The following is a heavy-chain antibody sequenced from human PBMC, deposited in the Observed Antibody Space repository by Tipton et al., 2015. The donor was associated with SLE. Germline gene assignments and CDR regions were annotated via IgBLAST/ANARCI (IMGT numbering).Heavy chain of an antibody. CDR3: ARGRDYYGSGGYSYYFDY. D-gene: IGHD3-10*01. J-gene: IGHJ4*02. V-gene: IGHV4-59*06. CDR2: IYYSGST. CDR1: GGSISSYY. Sequence: TLSLTCTVSGGSISSYYWSWIRQHPGKGLEWIGYIYYSGSTYYNPSLKRRLTISVDTSQNQFSLKLRSVTAADTAGYYCARGRDYYGSGGYSYYFDYRGQGTLVTVSS.